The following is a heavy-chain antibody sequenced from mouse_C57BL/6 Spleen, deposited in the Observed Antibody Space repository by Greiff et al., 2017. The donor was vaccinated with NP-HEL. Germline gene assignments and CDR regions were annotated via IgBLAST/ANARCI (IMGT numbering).Heavy chain of an antibody. D-gene: IGHD2-3*01. CDR2: INPYNGGT. CDR3: ARSSDGYSPY. J-gene: IGHJ3*01. V-gene: IGHV1-19*01. Sequence: EVKLQQSGPVLVKPGASVKMSCKASGYTFTDYYMNWVKQSHGKSLEWIGVINPYNGGTSYNQKFKGKATLTVDKSSSTAYMELNSLTSEDSAVYYCARSSDGYSPYWGQGTLVTVSA. CDR1: GYTFTDYY.